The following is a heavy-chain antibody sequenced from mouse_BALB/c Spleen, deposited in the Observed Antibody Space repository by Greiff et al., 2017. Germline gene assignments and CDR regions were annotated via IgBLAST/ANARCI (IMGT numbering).Heavy chain of an antibody. Sequence: VQGVESGPGLVAPSQSLSITCTVSGFSLTSYGVHWVRQPPGKGLEWLGVIWAGGSTNYNSALMSRLSISKDNSKSQVFLKMNSLQTDDTAMYYCARDHDYRYFAYWGQGTLVTVSA. CDR1: GFSLTSYG. CDR2: IWAGGST. CDR3: ARDHDYRYFAY. V-gene: IGHV2-9*02. D-gene: IGHD2-14*01. J-gene: IGHJ3*01.